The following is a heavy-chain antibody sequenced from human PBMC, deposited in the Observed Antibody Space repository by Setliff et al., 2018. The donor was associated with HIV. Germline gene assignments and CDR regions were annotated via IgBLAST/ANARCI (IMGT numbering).Heavy chain of an antibody. J-gene: IGHJ5*02. CDR2: ISLSGST. CDR1: GYSLSSASY. Sequence: PSETLSLTCSVSGYSLSSASYWGWIRQPPEKGLEWIGSISLSGSTYYNPSLRSRATISIDMSKNHFSLNLKSVTAADTAIYYCARGLTAPAAAGSWGQGMLVTVSS. CDR3: ARGLTAPAAAGS. V-gene: IGHV4-38-2*02. D-gene: IGHD6-13*01.